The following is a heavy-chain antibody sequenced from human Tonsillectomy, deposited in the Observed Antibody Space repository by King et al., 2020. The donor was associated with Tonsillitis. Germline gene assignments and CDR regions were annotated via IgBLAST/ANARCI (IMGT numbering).Heavy chain of an antibody. V-gene: IGHV4-39*01. Sequence: QLQESGPGLVKPSETLSLTCTVSGGSISSSACYWGWIRQAPGEGLEWIGSIYYTGSTYYNPSLKSRVTMSVDTSKNQFSLKLSSVTAADTAVYYCAGVTDTSQVYYYYMDVWGKGTTVTVSS. CDR2: IYYTGST. CDR3: AGVTDTSQVYYYYMDV. CDR1: GGSISSSACY. J-gene: IGHJ6*03. D-gene: IGHD5-18*01.